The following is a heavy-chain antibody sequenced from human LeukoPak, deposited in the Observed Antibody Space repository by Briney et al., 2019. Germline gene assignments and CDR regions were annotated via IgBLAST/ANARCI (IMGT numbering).Heavy chain of an antibody. V-gene: IGHV3-30*03. CDR2: ISYDGSNK. Sequence: GGSLRLPCAASGFTFSSYGMHWVRQAPGKGLEWVAVISYDGSNKYYADSVKGRFTISRDNFKSSLDLQMNSLRSEDTAMYYCASRYSSSWWNGFDLWGQGTMVTVSS. CDR1: GFTFSSYG. CDR3: ASRYSSSWWNGFDL. J-gene: IGHJ3*01. D-gene: IGHD6-6*01.